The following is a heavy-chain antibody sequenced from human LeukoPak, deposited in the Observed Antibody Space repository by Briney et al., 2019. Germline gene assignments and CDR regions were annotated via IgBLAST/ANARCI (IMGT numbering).Heavy chain of an antibody. D-gene: IGHD3-10*01. V-gene: IGHV3-7*01. CDR1: GFTFSSYW. CDR3: ARRYRYYYGSGKGPMDV. J-gene: IGHJ6*03. CDR2: IKQDGSEK. Sequence: GGSLRLSCAASGFTFSSYWMSWVRQAPGKGLEWVANIKQDGSEKYYVDSVKGRFTISRDNAKNSLYLQMNSLRAEDTAVYYCARRYRYYYGSGKGPMDVWGKGTTVTISS.